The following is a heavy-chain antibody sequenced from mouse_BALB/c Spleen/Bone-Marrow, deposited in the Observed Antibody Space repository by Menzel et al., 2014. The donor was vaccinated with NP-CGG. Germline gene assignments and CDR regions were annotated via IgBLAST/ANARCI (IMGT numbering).Heavy chain of an antibody. V-gene: IGHV1-14*01. CDR2: INPYNDGT. D-gene: IGHD2-3*01. CDR1: GYTFSSYV. CDR3: AREADGYYVGAMDY. J-gene: IGHJ4*01. Sequence: VQLQQSGPELGKPGASVKMSCKASGYTFSSYVIHWVKQKPGQGLEWIGYINPYNDGTKYNEKFKGKATLTSDKSSSTAYIDLSSLTSEDSAVYYCAREADGYYVGAMDYWGQEPQSPSPQ.